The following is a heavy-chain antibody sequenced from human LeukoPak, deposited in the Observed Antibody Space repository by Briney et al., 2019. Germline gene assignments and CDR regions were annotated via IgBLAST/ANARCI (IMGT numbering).Heavy chain of an antibody. D-gene: IGHD3-3*01. V-gene: IGHV3-23*01. J-gene: IGHJ4*02. Sequence: PGGSLRLSCAASGFTFSSYGMSWVRQAPGKGLEWVSAISGSGGSTYYADSVKGRFTISRDNSKNTLYLQMNSLRAEDTAVYYCAKDIRIFGVPYYFDYWGQGTLVTVSS. CDR3: AKDIRIFGVPYYFDY. CDR2: ISGSGGST. CDR1: GFTFSSYG.